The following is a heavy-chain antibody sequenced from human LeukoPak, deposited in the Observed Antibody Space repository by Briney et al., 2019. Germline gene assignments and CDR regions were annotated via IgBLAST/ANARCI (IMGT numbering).Heavy chain of an antibody. V-gene: IGHV3-30*02. Sequence: GGSLRLSCAASGFTFSSYGMHWVRQAPGKGLEWVAFIRYDGSNKYYADSVKGRFTISRDNSKNTLYLQMNSLRAEDTAVYYCANGQAGSVYYYYGMDVWGQGTTVTVSS. J-gene: IGHJ6*02. CDR3: ANGQAGSVYYYYGMDV. CDR1: GFTFSSYG. CDR2: IRYDGSNK. D-gene: IGHD6-19*01.